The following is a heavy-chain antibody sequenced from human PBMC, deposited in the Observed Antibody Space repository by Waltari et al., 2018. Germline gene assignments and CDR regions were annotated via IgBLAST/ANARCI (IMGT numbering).Heavy chain of an antibody. J-gene: IGHJ4*02. CDR1: GYTFTEYY. V-gene: IGHV1-69-2*01. CDR2: IDPENGET. Sequence: EVQLVQSGAEVKKPGATVKISCKASGYTFTEYYMHWMQQAPGKGLEWVGRIDPENGETKYAEKFQGRATITADTSIDTAYMELSSLRSEDTAIFYCARTTPIKSLDYWGQGTLVTVSS. D-gene: IGHD1-7*01. CDR3: ARTTPIKSLDY.